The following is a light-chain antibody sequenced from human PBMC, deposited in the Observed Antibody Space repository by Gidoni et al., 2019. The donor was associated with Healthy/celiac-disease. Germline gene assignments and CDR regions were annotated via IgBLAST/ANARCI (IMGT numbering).Light chain of an antibody. CDR3: QQYNNWRPRT. V-gene: IGKV3-15*01. CDR1: QSVSSN. Sequence: EIVMTSSPATLSVSPGERATLSCRASQSVSSNLAWYQQKPGQAPRLLIYGASTRATGIPARFSGSGSGTEFTLTISSLQSEDFAVYYCQQYNNWRPRTFGQGTKVEIK. CDR2: GAS. J-gene: IGKJ1*01.